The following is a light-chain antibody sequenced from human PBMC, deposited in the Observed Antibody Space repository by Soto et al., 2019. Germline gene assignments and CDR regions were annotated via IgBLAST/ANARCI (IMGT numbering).Light chain of an antibody. CDR1: QSVGRN. V-gene: IGKV3-11*01. CDR2: DTS. CDR3: HTRSNWPLT. Sequence: EIVLTQSPATLSLSPGERATLSCRTSQSVGRNLAWYQQKPGQAPRLLMYDTSNRATGIPARFSGSGSGTDFTLTINTLEHEDFCVYYCHTRSNWPLTFGGGTKVEIK. J-gene: IGKJ4*01.